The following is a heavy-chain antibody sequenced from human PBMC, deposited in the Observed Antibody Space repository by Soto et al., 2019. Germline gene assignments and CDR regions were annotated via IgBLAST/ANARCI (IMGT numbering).Heavy chain of an antibody. CDR2: IYYSGST. CDR1: GGSVSSGSYY. J-gene: IGHJ4*02. D-gene: IGHD3-22*01. CDR3: ARDPRGYYHSSGPFDY. V-gene: IGHV4-61*01. Sequence: SETLSLTCAVSGGSVSSGSYYWSWIRQPPGKGLEWIGYIYYSGSTNYNPSLKSRVTISVDTSKNQFSLKLSSVTAADTAVYYXARDPRGYYHSSGPFDYWGQGTLVTVSS.